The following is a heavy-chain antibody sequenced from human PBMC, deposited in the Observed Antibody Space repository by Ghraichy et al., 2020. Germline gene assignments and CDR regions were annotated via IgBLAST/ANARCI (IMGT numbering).Heavy chain of an antibody. Sequence: GESLNISCAASGFTFSSYAMSWVRQAPGKGLEWVSAISGSGGSTYYADSVKGRFTISRDNSKNTLYLQMNSLRAEDTAVYYCAKSETLDYDFWMAYWADYYYGMDVWGQGTTVTVSS. D-gene: IGHD3-3*01. CDR3: AKSETLDYDFWMAYWADYYYGMDV. V-gene: IGHV3-23*01. CDR2: ISGSGGST. CDR1: GFTFSSYA. J-gene: IGHJ6*02.